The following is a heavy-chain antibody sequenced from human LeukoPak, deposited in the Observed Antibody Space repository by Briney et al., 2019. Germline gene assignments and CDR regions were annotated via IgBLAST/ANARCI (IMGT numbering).Heavy chain of an antibody. CDR1: GFTFSSYA. D-gene: IGHD7-27*01. CDR2: ISGSGAST. V-gene: IGHV3-23*01. CDR3: AKGIVNWGKSYFDY. J-gene: IGHJ4*02. Sequence: GGSLRLSCAAPGFTFSSYAMSWVRQAPGKGLEFVSTISGSGASTYYGDSVKGRFTISRDNSKNTLHLQMNSLRAEDTAVYYCAKGIVNWGKSYFDYWGQGTLVTVSS.